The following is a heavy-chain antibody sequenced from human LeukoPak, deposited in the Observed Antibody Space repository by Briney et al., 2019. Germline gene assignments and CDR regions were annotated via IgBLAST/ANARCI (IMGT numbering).Heavy chain of an antibody. CDR2: ITASGTNT. CDR3: EKDREPDSGWNFDY. V-gene: IGHV3-23*01. J-gene: IGHJ4*02. Sequence: GGSLRLSCAASRFTFGYYAMSWVRQAPRKGLEWLSAITASGTNTFYPDSVKGRFTISGDNSKNTLYLQMNSLRAEDTAVYYCEKDREPDSGWNFDYWGQGTLVTVSS. D-gene: IGHD6-19*01. CDR1: RFTFGYYA.